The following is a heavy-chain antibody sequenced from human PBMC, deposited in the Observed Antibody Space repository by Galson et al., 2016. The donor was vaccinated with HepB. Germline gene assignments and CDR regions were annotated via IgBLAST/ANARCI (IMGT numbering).Heavy chain of an antibody. D-gene: IGHD6-19*01. Sequence: SLRLSCATSGITFGDYGMSWVRQAPGKGLEWLGFIRSKAYGGTTEYAASVKGRFTISRDDSKSIAYLQMNSLRSEDTAVYYCSCSDLSVVAGTNWHFDLWGRGTLVTVSS. V-gene: IGHV3-49*04. CDR2: IRSKAYGGTT. CDR1: GITFGDYG. J-gene: IGHJ2*01. CDR3: SCSDLSVVAGTNWHFDL.